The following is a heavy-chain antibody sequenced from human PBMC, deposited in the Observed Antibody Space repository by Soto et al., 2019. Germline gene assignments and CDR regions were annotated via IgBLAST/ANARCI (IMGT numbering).Heavy chain of an antibody. Sequence: QVQLVESGGGVVQPGRSLRLSCAASGFTFSSYGMHWVRQAPGKGLEWVAVIWYDGSSKYYGDSVKGRFTISRDNSKNTLYLQMNSLRAEDTAVYYCARDKDGYFDYWGQGTLVTVSS. J-gene: IGHJ4*02. CDR1: GFTFSSYG. CDR2: IWYDGSSK. D-gene: IGHD2-15*01. CDR3: ARDKDGYFDY. V-gene: IGHV3-33*01.